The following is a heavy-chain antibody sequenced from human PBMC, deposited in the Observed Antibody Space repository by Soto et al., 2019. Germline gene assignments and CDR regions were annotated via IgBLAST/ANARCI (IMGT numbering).Heavy chain of an antibody. J-gene: IGHJ4*02. CDR1: GFTFTSYS. CDR2: ISSSSSTI. V-gene: IGHV3-48*02. Sequence: GGSLRLSCAASGFTFTSYSMNWVHQAPGKGLEWISYISSSSSTIYSADSVKGRFTISRDNAKISLYLQMNSLRDEDTAVYYCARGIAAAVPYYFDYWGQGTLVTVSS. D-gene: IGHD6-13*01. CDR3: ARGIAAAVPYYFDY.